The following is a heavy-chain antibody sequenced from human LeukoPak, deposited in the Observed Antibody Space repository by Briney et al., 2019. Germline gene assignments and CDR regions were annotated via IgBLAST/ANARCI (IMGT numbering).Heavy chain of an antibody. Sequence: GGSLRLSCAASGFTFSSHAMHRVRQAPGKGLEWVAVISSDGDREYYADSVKGRFTISRDNAKNSLYLQMNSLRAEDTALYYCARGDIVVVPAAMLGYWGQGTLVTVSS. CDR3: ARGDIVVVPAAMLGY. V-gene: IGHV3-30-3*01. CDR1: GFTFSSHA. D-gene: IGHD2-2*01. J-gene: IGHJ4*02. CDR2: ISSDGDRE.